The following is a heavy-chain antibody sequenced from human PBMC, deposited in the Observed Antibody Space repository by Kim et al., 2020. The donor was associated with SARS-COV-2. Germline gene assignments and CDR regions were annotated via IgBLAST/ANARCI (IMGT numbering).Heavy chain of an antibody. D-gene: IGHD4-17*01. V-gene: IGHV3-7*03. Sequence: GGSLRLSCAASGFIFEAHWMAWVRQAPGKGLEWVANTNSDGSQKYYLDSVRGRFAISRDNTKNALYLQMNSLRPEDTAVYYCAREGTFGDAVMDVWGQGTTVTASS. CDR1: GFIFEAHW. CDR2: TNSDGSQK. CDR3: AREGTFGDAVMDV. J-gene: IGHJ6*02.